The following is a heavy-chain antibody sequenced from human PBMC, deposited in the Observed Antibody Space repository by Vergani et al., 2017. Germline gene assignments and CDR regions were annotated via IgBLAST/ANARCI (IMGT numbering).Heavy chain of an antibody. V-gene: IGHV3-23*01. J-gene: IGHJ4*02. CDR2: ISGSGGST. D-gene: IGHD3-22*01. CDR1: GFTFSSYA. Sequence: EVQLLESGGGLVQPGGSLRLSCAASGFTFSSYAMSWVRQAPGKGLEWVSAISGSGGSTYYADSVKGRFTSSRENSKNTLYLQMNSLRAEDTAVYYCAKEGLIVVVITTPNFDYWGQGALVTVSS. CDR3: AKEGLIVVVITTPNFDY.